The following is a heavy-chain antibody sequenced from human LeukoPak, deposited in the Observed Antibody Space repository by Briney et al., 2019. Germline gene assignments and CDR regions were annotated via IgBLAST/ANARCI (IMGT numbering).Heavy chain of an antibody. CDR1: GFTIDDYT. D-gene: IGHD6-19*01. CDR2: ISWDGGST. J-gene: IGHJ4*02. V-gene: IGHV3-43*01. Sequence: GGSLRLSCAASGFTIDDYTMHWVRQAPGKGLEWVSLISWDGGSTYYADSVKGRFTISRDNSKNSLYLQMNSLRTEDTALYYCAKDFQVGYSSGWYDYWGQGTLVTVSS. CDR3: AKDFQVGYSSGWYDY.